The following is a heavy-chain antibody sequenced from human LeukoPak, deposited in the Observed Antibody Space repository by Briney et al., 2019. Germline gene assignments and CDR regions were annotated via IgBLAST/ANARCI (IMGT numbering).Heavy chain of an antibody. CDR3: AKAHSEDYFDY. Sequence: GGSLRLSCAASGFTFSSYAMSWVRQAPGKGLEWVSAISGSGGSTYYADSVKGRFTISRDNAKNSLYLQMNSLRAEDTALYYCAKAHSEDYFDYWGQGTLVTVSS. CDR1: GFTFSSYA. V-gene: IGHV3-23*01. J-gene: IGHJ4*02. CDR2: ISGSGGST.